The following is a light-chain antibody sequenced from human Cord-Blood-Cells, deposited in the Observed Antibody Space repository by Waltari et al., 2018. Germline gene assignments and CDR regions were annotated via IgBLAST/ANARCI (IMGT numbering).Light chain of an antibody. CDR1: SWHSSYI. Sequence: QPVLTQSSSASASLGSSAKLTCTLSSWHSSYIIARHQQQPGKAPRYLMKLEGSGSYNKGSGVPDRFSGSSSGADRYLTISNLQSEDEADYYCETWDSNTWVFGGGTKLTVL. J-gene: IGLJ3*02. CDR3: ETWDSNTWV. V-gene: IGLV4-60*03. CDR2: LEGSGSY.